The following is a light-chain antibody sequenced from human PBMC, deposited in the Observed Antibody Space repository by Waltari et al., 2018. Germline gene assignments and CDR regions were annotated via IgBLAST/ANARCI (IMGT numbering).Light chain of an antibody. CDR2: RIN. CDR1: TSNIGPYS. Sequence: QSVLTPPPAASGTPGPRVPISCARITSNIGPYSLNWYQKFPGPAPKLLIYRINQRPSGVPDRFSGSKSGTSASLVISGLRSEDEADYFCAGWDDNLSVVFGGGTKLTVL. J-gene: IGLJ2*01. V-gene: IGLV1-47*01. CDR3: AGWDDNLSVV.